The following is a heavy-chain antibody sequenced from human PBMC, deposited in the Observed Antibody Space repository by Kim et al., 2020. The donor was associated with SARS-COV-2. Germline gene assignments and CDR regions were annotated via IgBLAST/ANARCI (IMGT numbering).Heavy chain of an antibody. D-gene: IGHD3-10*01. Sequence: SETLSLTCAVSGASISRYYWSWIRQPAGKGLEWIGRIYTSRTTDYNPSLQSRVTVSVDTSKNQLSLRLTSVTAADTALYFCARGGTYYLDSWGPGTLVTVSS. V-gene: IGHV4-4*07. CDR3: ARGGTYYLDS. CDR1: GASISRYY. J-gene: IGHJ4*02. CDR2: IYTSRTT.